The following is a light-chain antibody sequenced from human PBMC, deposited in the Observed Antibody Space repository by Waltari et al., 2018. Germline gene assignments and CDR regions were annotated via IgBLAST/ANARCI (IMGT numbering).Light chain of an antibody. V-gene: IGLV3-27*01. J-gene: IGLJ3*02. CDR3: YAAADNDLGV. Sequence: SFELTQTSSLSVSPGQTVRITCSGDVLANKYARWFQQKPGQAHILIISKDTERPSGIPERFSGSSSGTTGTLTISGAQVEDEADYYCYAAADNDLGVFGGGTKLTVL. CDR1: VLANKY. CDR2: KDT.